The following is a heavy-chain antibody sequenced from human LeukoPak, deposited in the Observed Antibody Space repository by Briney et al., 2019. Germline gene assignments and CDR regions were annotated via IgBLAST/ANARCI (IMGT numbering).Heavy chain of an antibody. CDR2: MKSKPEGGTT. V-gene: IGHV3-15*01. J-gene: IGHJ5*02. CDR1: GFTFVNAS. Sequence: GGSLRLSCLTSGFTFVNASMSWVRQAPGKGLEWVGLMKSKPEGGTTFYAAPVKDRFSISRDDSRNTLYLQMNSLTIGDTGVYYCTTGNPWGQGTLVTVSS. CDR3: TTGNP.